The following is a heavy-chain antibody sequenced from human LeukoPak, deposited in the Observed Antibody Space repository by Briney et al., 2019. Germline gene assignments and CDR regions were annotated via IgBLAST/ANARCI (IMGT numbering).Heavy chain of an antibody. V-gene: IGHV4-59*01. Sequence: SETLSLTCTVSGGSISSYYWSWIRQPPGKGLEWIGYIYYSGSTNYNSSLKSRVTISVDTSKNQFSLELSSVTAADTAVYYCATTGWMTTNPFDYWGQGTLVTVSS. J-gene: IGHJ4*02. CDR3: ATTGWMTTNPFDY. CDR2: IYYSGST. CDR1: GGSISSYY. D-gene: IGHD4-17*01.